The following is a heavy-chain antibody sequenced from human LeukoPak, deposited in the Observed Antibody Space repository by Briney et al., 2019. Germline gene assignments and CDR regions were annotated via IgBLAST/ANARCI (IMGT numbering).Heavy chain of an antibody. J-gene: IGHJ4*02. CDR1: GFTFDDYA. Sequence: PGGSLRLSCAASGFTFDDYAMHWVRQAPGKGLEWVSGISWSSGSIGYADSVKGRFTISRDNAKNSLYLQMNSLRAEDTALYYCAKADTAMVIGTYYFDYWGQGTLVTVSS. V-gene: IGHV3-9*01. CDR3: AKADTAMVIGTYYFDY. D-gene: IGHD5-18*01. CDR2: ISWSSGSI.